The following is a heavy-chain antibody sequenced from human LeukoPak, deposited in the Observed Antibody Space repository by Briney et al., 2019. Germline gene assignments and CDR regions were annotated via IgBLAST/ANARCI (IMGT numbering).Heavy chain of an antibody. CDR3: ARDQEGCSSTTCYFGLGFFDY. CDR1: GFTFSDYY. Sequence: PGGPLRLSCAASGFTFSDYYMSWIRQTPGKGLEWVSYISVSGGTIYYADSVKGRFTISRDNAKNSVYLQMNSLRAEDTAVYYFARDQEGCSSTTCYFGLGFFDYWGQGTLVTVSS. D-gene: IGHD2-2*01. CDR2: ISVSGGTI. J-gene: IGHJ4*02. V-gene: IGHV3-11*04.